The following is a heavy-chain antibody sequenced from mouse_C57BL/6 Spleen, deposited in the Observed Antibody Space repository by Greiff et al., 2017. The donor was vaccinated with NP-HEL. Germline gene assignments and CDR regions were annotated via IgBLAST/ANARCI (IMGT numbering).Heavy chain of an antibody. Sequence: VQLQQSGAELVKPGASVKLSCKASGYTFTEYTIHWVKQRSGQGLEWIGWFYPGSGSIKYNEKFKDKATLTADKSSSTVYMELSRLTSEDSAVYYCARHEDPRNYSNYPAWFAYWGQGTLVTVSA. CDR3: ARHEDPRNYSNYPAWFAY. J-gene: IGHJ3*01. CDR1: GYTFTEYT. V-gene: IGHV1-62-2*01. CDR2: FYPGSGSI. D-gene: IGHD2-5*01.